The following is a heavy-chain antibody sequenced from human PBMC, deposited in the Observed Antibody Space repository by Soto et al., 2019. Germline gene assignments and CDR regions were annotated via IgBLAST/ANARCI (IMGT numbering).Heavy chain of an antibody. D-gene: IGHD3-22*01. CDR3: ARAHYDSSGYYLGGYYYYGMDV. CDR2: IIPIFGTA. V-gene: IGHV1-69*13. J-gene: IGHJ6*02. CDR1: GGTFSSYA. Sequence: SVKVSCKASGGTFSSYATSWVRQAPGQGLEWMGGIIPIFGTANYAQKFQGRVTITADESTSTAYMELSSLRSEDTAVYYCARAHYDSSGYYLGGYYYYGMDVWGQGTTVTVSS.